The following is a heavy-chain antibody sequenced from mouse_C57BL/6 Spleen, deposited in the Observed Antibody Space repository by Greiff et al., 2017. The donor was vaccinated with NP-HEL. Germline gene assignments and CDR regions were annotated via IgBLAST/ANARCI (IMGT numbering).Heavy chain of an antibody. CDR1: GYTFTDYE. CDR3: TSGGTITTVVAPDY. V-gene: IGHV1-15*01. CDR2: IDPETGGT. J-gene: IGHJ2*01. D-gene: IGHD1-1*01. Sequence: VKVVESGAQLVRPGASVTLSCKASGYTFTDYEMHWVKQTPVHGLEWIGAIDPETGGTAYNQKFKGKAILTADKSSSTAYMELRSLTSEDSAVYYCTSGGTITTVVAPDYWGQGTTLTVSS.